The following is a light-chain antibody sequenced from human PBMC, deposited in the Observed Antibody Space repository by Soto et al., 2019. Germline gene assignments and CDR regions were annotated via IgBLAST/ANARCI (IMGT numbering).Light chain of an antibody. Sequence: QSVLTQPASVSGSPGQSITISCSGTSSDVGGYNYVSWYQQNPGKAPKVMIYDVSRRPSGVSDRFSGSKSGNTASLTISGLQAEDEGDYYCSSYTGSSTLVFGGGTKLTVL. J-gene: IGLJ2*01. CDR2: DVS. CDR3: SSYTGSSTLV. V-gene: IGLV2-14*01. CDR1: SSDVGGYNY.